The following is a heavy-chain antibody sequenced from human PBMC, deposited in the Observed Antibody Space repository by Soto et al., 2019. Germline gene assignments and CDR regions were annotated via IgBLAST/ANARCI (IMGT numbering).Heavy chain of an antibody. CDR2: IYYSGST. D-gene: IGHD4-17*01. Sequence: QVQLQESGPGLVKPSETLSLTCTVSGGSVSSGSYYWSWIRQPPGKGLEWIGYIYYSGSTNYNPSLKSRVTISVDTSKNQFSLKLSSVTAADTAVYYCARDWRRGDYTPLLATTNYYYYGMDVWGQGTTVTVSS. J-gene: IGHJ6*02. V-gene: IGHV4-61*01. CDR3: ARDWRRGDYTPLLATTNYYYYGMDV. CDR1: GGSVSSGSYY.